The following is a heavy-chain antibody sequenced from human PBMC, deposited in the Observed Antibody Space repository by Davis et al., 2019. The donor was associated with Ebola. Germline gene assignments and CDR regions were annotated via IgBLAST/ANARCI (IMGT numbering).Heavy chain of an antibody. J-gene: IGHJ5*02. CDR3: ARHDYDFWSGYTENWFDP. CDR1: GGSISSGSYY. Sequence: SETLSLTCTVSGGSISSGSYYWSWIRQPPGKGLEWIGSIYYSGSTYYNSSLKSRVTISVDTSKNQFSLKLSSVTAADTAVYYCARHDYDFWSGYTENWFDPWGQGTLVTVSS. V-gene: IGHV4-39*01. CDR2: IYYSGST. D-gene: IGHD3-3*01.